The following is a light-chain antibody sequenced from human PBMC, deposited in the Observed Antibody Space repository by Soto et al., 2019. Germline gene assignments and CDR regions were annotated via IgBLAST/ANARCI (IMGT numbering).Light chain of an antibody. CDR2: GAS. CDR1: QSVSSN. V-gene: IGKV3-15*01. CDR3: QQYNNWPPWT. Sequence: EMLMTQSPATLSVSPGERATVSGRASQSVSSNLAWYQQKPGQAPRLLIYGASTRATGIPARFSGSGSGTEFTLTISSLQSEDFAVYYCQQYNNWPPWTFGQGTKVDI. J-gene: IGKJ1*01.